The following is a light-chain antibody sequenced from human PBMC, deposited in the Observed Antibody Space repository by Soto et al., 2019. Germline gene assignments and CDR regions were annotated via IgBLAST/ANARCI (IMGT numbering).Light chain of an antibody. J-gene: IGKJ4*01. CDR2: DAP. Sequence: EIVLTQSPATLSLSPGERVTLSCRASQSVSSYLAWYQQKPCQAPRLLIYDAPNRATGIPARFSGSGSGTDFTLTISSLEPEDFAVYYCQPRSNWPLTFGGGTKVEIK. CDR3: QPRSNWPLT. CDR1: QSVSSY. V-gene: IGKV3-11*01.